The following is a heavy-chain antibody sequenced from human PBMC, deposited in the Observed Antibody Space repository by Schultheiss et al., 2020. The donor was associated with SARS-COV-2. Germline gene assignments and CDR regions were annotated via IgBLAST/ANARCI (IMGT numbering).Heavy chain of an antibody. J-gene: IGHJ4*02. V-gene: IGHV3-30*18. CDR2: ISYDGSNK. D-gene: IGHD3-22*01. CDR1: GFTFSSYG. CDR3: AKGLYYYHSSGSLFDC. Sequence: GGSLRLSCAASGFTFSSYGMHWVRQAPGKGLEWVAVISYDGSNKKYADSVKGRFTISRDNSKNTLYLQMNSLRAEDTAVYYCAKGLYYYHSSGSLFDCWGQGTLVTVSS.